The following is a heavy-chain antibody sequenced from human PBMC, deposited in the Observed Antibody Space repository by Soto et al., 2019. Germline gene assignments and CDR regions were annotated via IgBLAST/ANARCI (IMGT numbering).Heavy chain of an antibody. CDR3: ARVRGYSYGFPFDY. D-gene: IGHD5-18*01. Sequence: SETLSLTCTVSGCSISSYYWSWIRQPPGKGLEWVGYIHYSGSTNYNPSLKSRVTISVDTSKNQFSLKLSSVTAADTAVYYCARVRGYSYGFPFDYWGQGNLVTVSS. CDR2: IHYSGST. V-gene: IGHV4-59*01. CDR1: GCSISSYY. J-gene: IGHJ4*02.